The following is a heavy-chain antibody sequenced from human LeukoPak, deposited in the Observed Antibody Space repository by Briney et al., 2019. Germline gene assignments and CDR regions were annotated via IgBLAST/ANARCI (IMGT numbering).Heavy chain of an antibody. D-gene: IGHD3-22*01. CDR2: ISRSSSYI. Sequence: GGSLRLSCVVSGFTFSNYSMNWVRQAPGKGLEWVSSISRSSSYIYYAESVKGRFTISRDNAKNSLYLQMNSLRAEDTAVYYCVRDYKYYFDTSGYYDTFDYWGQGTLVTVSS. V-gene: IGHV3-21*01. J-gene: IGHJ4*02. CDR1: GFTFSNYS. CDR3: VRDYKYYFDTSGYYDTFDY.